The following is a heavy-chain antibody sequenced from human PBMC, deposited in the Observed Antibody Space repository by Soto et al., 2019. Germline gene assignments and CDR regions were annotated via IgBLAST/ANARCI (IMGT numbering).Heavy chain of an antibody. V-gene: IGHV1-3*01. CDR2: INAGNGNT. Sequence: ASVKVSFKASGYAFTSYAMHWVRKAPGQKLEWMGWINAGNGNTKYSQKFQGRVTITRDTSASTAYMELSSLRSEDTAVYYCASSRLMITFGGVIPDAFDIWGQGTMVTVSS. D-gene: IGHD3-16*02. CDR3: ASSRLMITFGGVIPDAFDI. CDR1: GYAFTSYA. J-gene: IGHJ3*02.